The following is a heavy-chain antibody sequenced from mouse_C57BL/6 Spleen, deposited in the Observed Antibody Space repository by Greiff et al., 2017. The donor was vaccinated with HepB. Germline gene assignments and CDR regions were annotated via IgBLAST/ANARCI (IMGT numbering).Heavy chain of an antibody. Sequence: EVQLQESGPGLVKPSQSLSLTCSVTGYSITSGYYWNWIRQFPGNKLEWMGYISYDGSNNYNPSLKNRISITRDTSKNQFFLKLNSVTTEDTATYYCARAGGYWYFDVWGTGTTVTVSS. CDR3: ARAGGYWYFDV. V-gene: IGHV3-6*01. CDR1: GYSITSGYY. J-gene: IGHJ1*03. CDR2: ISYDGSN.